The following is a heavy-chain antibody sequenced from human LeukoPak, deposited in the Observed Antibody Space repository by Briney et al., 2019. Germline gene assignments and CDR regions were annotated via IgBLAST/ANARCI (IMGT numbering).Heavy chain of an antibody. CDR3: ARDHGVGIAPGHSSGWYRFDP. V-gene: IGHV3-11*01. J-gene: IGHJ5*02. CDR2: ISSSGSTI. D-gene: IGHD6-19*01. Sequence: GGSLRLSCAASGFTFSDYYMSWIRQAPGKGLEWVSYISSSGSTIYYADSVKGRFTISRDNAKNSLYLQMNSLRAEDTAVYYCARDHGVGIAPGHSSGWYRFDPWGQGTLVTVSS. CDR1: GFTFSDYY.